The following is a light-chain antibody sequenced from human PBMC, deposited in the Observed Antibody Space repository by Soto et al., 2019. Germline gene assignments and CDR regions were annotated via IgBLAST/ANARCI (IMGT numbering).Light chain of an antibody. J-gene: IGLJ2*01. V-gene: IGLV2-14*01. CDR3: CSYAGSSTLI. CDR2: EVS. CDR1: ISDVGDYNY. Sequence: QSALTQPASVSGSPGQSITISCTGTISDVGDYNYVSWYQQHPGKAPKLVLYEVSNRPSGVSNRFSGSKSGLTASLTISGLQAEDEADYYCCSYAGSSTLIFGGGTKLTVL.